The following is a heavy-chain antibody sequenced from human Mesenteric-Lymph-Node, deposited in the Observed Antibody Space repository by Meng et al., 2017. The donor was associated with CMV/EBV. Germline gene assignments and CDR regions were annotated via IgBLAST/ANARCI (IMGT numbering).Heavy chain of an antibody. Sequence: GESLKISCAASGFSFSTFSVNWVRQAPGKGLEWVSYINDDGRTTYYADSVKGRFTISRDNAKNSLYLQMNNLRAEDTAVYYCARGPTRDYYGSGYYFDYWGQGTLVTVSS. CDR1: GFSFSTFS. CDR3: ARGPTRDYYGSGYYFDY. CDR2: INDDGRTT. D-gene: IGHD3-10*01. J-gene: IGHJ4*02. V-gene: IGHV3-48*01.